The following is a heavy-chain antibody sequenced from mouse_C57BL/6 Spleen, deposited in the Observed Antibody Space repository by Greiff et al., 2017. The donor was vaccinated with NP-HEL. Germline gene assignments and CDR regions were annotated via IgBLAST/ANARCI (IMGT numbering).Heavy chain of an antibody. V-gene: IGHV1-82*01. CDR3: AILLRDYYAFDY. D-gene: IGHD1-1*01. CDR2: IYPGDGDT. CDR1: GYAFSSSW. Sequence: QVTLKVSGPELVKPGASVKISCKASGYAFSSSWMNWVKQRPGKGLEWIGRIYPGDGDTYYNGKFKGKATLTADKSSSTAYMQLSSLTSEDSAVDFWAILLRDYYAFDYWGQGTSVTVSS. J-gene: IGHJ4*01.